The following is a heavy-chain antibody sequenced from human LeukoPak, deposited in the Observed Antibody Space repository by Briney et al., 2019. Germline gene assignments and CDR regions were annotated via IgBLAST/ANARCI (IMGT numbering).Heavy chain of an antibody. CDR1: GFTVSSNY. D-gene: IGHD3-22*01. CDR3: ASGDTTGYSGDAFNI. CDR2: IWYDGSNK. Sequence: GGSLRLSCVVSGFTVSSNYMTWVRQAPGKGLEWVAIIWYDGSNKYYADSVKGRFTISRDTSKNTLYMQMDSLRAEDTAVYYCASGDTTGYSGDAFNIWGQGTMVTVSS. J-gene: IGHJ3*02. V-gene: IGHV3-33*08.